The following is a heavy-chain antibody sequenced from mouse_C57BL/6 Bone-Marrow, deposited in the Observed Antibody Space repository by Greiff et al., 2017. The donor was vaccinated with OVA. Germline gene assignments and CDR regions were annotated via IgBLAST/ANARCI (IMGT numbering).Heavy chain of an antibody. CDR3: ARGGRIDY. J-gene: IGHJ2*01. CDR1: GYSITSGYY. V-gene: IGHV3-6*01. Sequence: VQLKESGPGLVKPSQSLSLTCSVTGYSITSGYYWNWIRQFPGNKLEWMGYISYDGSNNYNPSLKNRISITRDTSKNQFFLKLNSVTTEDTATYYCARGGRIDYWGQGTTLTVSS. CDR2: ISYDGSN.